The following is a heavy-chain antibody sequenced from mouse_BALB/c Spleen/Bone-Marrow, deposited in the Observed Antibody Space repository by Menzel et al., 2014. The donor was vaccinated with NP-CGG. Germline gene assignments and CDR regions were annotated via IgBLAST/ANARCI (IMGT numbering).Heavy chain of an antibody. V-gene: IGHV5-9-3*01. D-gene: IGHD2-4*01. CDR3: ARVITWYFDV. CDR2: ISSGGSYT. J-gene: IGHJ1*03. Sequence: EVQLVESGGGLVKPGGSLKLSCAASGFTFSSYAMSWVRQTPEKRLEWVATISSGGSYTYYPDSVKGRFTISRDNAKNTLYLQMSSLRSEDTAMYYCARVITWYFDVWGTGTTVTVSS. CDR1: GFTFSSYA.